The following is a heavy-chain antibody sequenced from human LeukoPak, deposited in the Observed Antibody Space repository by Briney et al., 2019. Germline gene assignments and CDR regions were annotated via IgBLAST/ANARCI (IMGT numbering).Heavy chain of an antibody. CDR3: ARGENSKTYPVSGY. Sequence: GKCLRLSCAASGFTFSSYGMHWVRQAPGKGLEWVAVISSDGSSKYYIDSVKGRFTISRDNSKNTLFLQMNSLRAEDTAVYYCARGENSKTYPVSGYWGQGTLVTVSS. CDR2: ISSDGSSK. D-gene: IGHD2/OR15-2a*01. V-gene: IGHV3-30*03. CDR1: GFTFSSYG. J-gene: IGHJ4*02.